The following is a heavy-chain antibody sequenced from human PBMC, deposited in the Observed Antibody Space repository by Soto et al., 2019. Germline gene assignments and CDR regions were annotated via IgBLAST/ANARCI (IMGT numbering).Heavy chain of an antibody. CDR3: KRQPGYSGYGYPYYMDV. CDR2: ISGSGANT. J-gene: IGHJ6*03. V-gene: IGHV3-23*01. CDR1: GFTFSSYA. D-gene: IGHD5-12*01. Sequence: EVQLLESGGGLVQPGGSLSLSCAASGFTFSSYAMTWARQAPGKGLEWVSAISGSGANTYYADSVKGRFTISRDNSKNTLYLQMNSLRAEDTAIYYCKRQPGYSGYGYPYYMDVWGKGTTVTVSS.